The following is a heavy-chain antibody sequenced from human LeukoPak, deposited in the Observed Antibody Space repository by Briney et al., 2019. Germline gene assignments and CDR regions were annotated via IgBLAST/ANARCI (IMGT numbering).Heavy chain of an antibody. Sequence: SENLSLTCTVSGGSISSYYWSWIRQPPGKGLEWIGHIYTSGSTNYNPSLKSRVTISVDTSKNQFSLKVSSVTAADTAVYYCARTYSCSSHFDYWGQGTLVTVSS. D-gene: IGHD6-6*01. CDR3: ARTYSCSSHFDY. V-gene: IGHV4-4*09. CDR2: IYTSGST. CDR1: GGSISSYY. J-gene: IGHJ4*02.